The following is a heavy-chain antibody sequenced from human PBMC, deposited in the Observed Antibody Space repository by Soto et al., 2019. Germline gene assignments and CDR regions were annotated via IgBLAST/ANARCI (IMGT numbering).Heavy chain of an antibody. CDR2: ISYDSSSQ. J-gene: IGHJ4*02. Sequence: QVQLVESGGGVVQPGRSLRLSCAASGFTFSSDGMHWVRQAPGKGLEWVAVISYDSSSQYYAVSVQGRFAISRDNSKNTLYLQMNSLRPEDTALYYCAKANAHIPFDSWGQGTLVTVSS. D-gene: IGHD2-21*01. CDR3: AKANAHIPFDS. CDR1: GFTFSSDG. V-gene: IGHV3-30*18.